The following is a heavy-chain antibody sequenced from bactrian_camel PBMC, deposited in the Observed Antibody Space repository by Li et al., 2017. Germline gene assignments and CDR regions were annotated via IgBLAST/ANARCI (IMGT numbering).Heavy chain of an antibody. J-gene: IGHJ4*01. CDR2: LYTGGDRA. CDR3: ATDRGGRY. Sequence: VQLVESGGGTVQPGGSLRLTCTAYGFTISQRDMGWVRRAPGKEREGVAGLYTGGDRAYYVDSVKGRFTISRDNAKKMVFLEMNSLKSEDTALYYCATDRGGRYRGQGTQVTV. D-gene: IGHD7*01. V-gene: IGHV3S40*01. CDR1: GFTISQRD.